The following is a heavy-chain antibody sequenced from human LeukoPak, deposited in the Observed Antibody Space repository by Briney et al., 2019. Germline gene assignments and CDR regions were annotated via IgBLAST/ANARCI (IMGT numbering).Heavy chain of an antibody. J-gene: IGHJ4*02. CDR3: AKGIPYSSSWYGAPYYFDY. V-gene: IGHV3-23*01. Sequence: PGGSLRLSCVGSGFTFRSHAMSWVRQAPEKGLEFVSGIYENGGTTYYADSEKGRFSISRDNSKNTLYLQMDSLRGEDTAVYYCAKGIPYSSSWYGAPYYFDYWGQGTLVTVSS. CDR2: IYENGGTT. D-gene: IGHD6-13*01. CDR1: GFTFRSHA.